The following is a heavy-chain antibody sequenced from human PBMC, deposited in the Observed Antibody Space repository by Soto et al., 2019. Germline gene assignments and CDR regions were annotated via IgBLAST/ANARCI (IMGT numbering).Heavy chain of an antibody. CDR2: IKFDGSST. CDR3: ARGAKNVYAMDV. V-gene: IGHV3-74*01. Sequence: EVQLVESGGGLVQPGGSLRLSCAASGFAFSTYWMHWVRQAPGKGLLWVSRIKFDGSSTYYGDSVKGRFTISRDDAKNTRVLQMNGLRVDDTAVYYCARGAKNVYAMDVWGQGTTVTVSS. J-gene: IGHJ6*02. D-gene: IGHD1-1*01. CDR1: GFAFSTYW.